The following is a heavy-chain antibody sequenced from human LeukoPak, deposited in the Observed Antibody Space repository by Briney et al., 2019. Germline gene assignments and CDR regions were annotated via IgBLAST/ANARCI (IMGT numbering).Heavy chain of an antibody. CDR1: EFTFSNYA. CDR2: ISNSGGSR. J-gene: IGHJ4*02. V-gene: IGHV3-23*01. CDR3: AQGSESSPNYFDY. D-gene: IGHD6-13*01. Sequence: GGSLRLSCVGSEFTFSNYAMSWVRQAPGKGLEWVSAISNSGGSRFCADSVNGRFTISRDNSKNTLYLQMDSLRAEDTAVYYCAQGSESSPNYFDYWGQGTLVTVSS.